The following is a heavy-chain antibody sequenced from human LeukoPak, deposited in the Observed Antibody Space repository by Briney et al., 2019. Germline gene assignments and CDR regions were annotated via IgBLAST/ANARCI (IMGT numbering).Heavy chain of an antibody. CDR1: GGSISSSSYY. CDR3: VRADGRDGYKGLVDY. J-gene: IGHJ4*02. D-gene: IGHD5-24*01. Sequence: PSETLSLTCTVSGGSISSSSYYWGWIRQPPGKGLEWIGRIYYSGDTYYNPSLKSRRVNISVDTSKNQFSLRLSSVTAADTAVYYCVRADGRDGYKGLVDYWGQGTLVTVSS. V-gene: IGHV4-39*01. CDR2: IYYSGDT.